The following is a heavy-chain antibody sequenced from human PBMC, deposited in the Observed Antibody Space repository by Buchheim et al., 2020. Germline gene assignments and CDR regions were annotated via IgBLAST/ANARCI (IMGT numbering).Heavy chain of an antibody. V-gene: IGHV3-21*01. Sequence: EVQLVESGGGLVKPGGSLRLSCAASGFTFSSYSMNWVRQAPGKGLEWVSSISSSSSYIYYADSVKGRFTISKDNAKNSLYLQMNSLRAEDTAVYYCARASGTNGYYYGMDVWGQGTT. J-gene: IGHJ6*02. CDR1: GFTFSSYS. CDR2: ISSSSSYI. D-gene: IGHD3-10*01. CDR3: ARASGTNGYYYGMDV.